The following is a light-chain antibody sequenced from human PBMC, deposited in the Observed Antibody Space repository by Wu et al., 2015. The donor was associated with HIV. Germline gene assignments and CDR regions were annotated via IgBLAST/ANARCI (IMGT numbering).Light chain of an antibody. CDR3: QQYDSYPT. CDR1: QNIYGW. V-gene: IGKV1-5*03. J-gene: IGKJ1*01. Sequence: DIQMTQSPPTLSASLGDRVTITCRASQNIYGWLAWYQQKPGKAPKVLISKASTLEGGVPSRFSGSGSGTVFTLTISSLQPEDFATYYCQQYDSYPTFGQGTKVEMK. CDR2: KAS.